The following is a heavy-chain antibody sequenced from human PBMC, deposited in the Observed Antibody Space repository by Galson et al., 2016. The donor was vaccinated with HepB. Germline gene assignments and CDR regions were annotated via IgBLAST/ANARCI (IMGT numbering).Heavy chain of an antibody. V-gene: IGHV3-74*03. CDR2: INRDGSGT. J-gene: IGHJ3*01. CDR3: ARGGTPSCLDL. Sequence: LRLSCADSESTFGNHWVYWVRQAPGKGLVWVSKINRDGSGTAYADSVKGRVTISRDNTKNTLYLQMNSLRDEDTALYYCARGGTPSCLDLWGQGTMATVSS. D-gene: IGHD3-16*01. CDR1: ESTFGNHW.